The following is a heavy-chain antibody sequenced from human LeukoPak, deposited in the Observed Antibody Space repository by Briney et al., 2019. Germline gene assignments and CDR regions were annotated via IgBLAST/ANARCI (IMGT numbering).Heavy chain of an antibody. Sequence: ASVKVSCKASGYTFIGYYMHWVRQAPGQGLEGMGWIKPNSGGTNYAQKFQGRVTMTRDTSISTAYMELSRLRSDDTAVYYCARLAAYCSGGSCYYYYGMDVWGQGTTVTVSS. CDR1: GYTFIGYY. D-gene: IGHD2-15*01. J-gene: IGHJ6*02. V-gene: IGHV1-2*02. CDR3: ARLAAYCSGGSCYYYYGMDV. CDR2: IKPNSGGT.